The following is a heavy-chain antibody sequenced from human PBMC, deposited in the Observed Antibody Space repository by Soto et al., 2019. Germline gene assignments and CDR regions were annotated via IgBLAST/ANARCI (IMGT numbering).Heavy chain of an antibody. V-gene: IGHV1-69*02. Sequence: GASVKVSCKASGGTFSSYTISWVRQAPGQGLEWMGRIIPILGIANYAQKFQGRVTITADKSTSTAYMELSSLRSEDTAVYYCAIGILYSSGWYGDAFDIWGQGTMVTVSS. J-gene: IGHJ3*02. CDR2: IIPILGIA. CDR1: GGTFSSYT. D-gene: IGHD6-19*01. CDR3: AIGILYSSGWYGDAFDI.